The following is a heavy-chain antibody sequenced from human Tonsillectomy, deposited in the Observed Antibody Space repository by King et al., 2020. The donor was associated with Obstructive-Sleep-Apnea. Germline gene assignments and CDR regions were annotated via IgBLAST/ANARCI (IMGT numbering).Heavy chain of an antibody. D-gene: IGHD5-12*01. CDR3: AASSGYGSFDY. CDR2: ISGRGGST. Sequence: VQLVESGGGLVQPGGSLRLSCAASGFTFTSYAMSWVRQAPGEGLEWVSSISGRGGSTYYTDSVKGRFTISRDNSKNTLYLQMNSLRAEDTAVFYCAASSGYGSFDYWGQGALVTVSS. J-gene: IGHJ4*02. CDR1: GFTFTSYA. V-gene: IGHV3-23*04.